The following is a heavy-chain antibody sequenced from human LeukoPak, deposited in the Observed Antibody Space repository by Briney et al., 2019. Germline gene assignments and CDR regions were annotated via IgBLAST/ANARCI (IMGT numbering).Heavy chain of an antibody. Sequence: ASVKVSCKASGYTFTSYGISWVRQAPGQGLEWMGWISAYNGNTNYAQKLQGRVTMTTDTSTSTAYMELRSLRSDDTAVYYCARSRVYDFWSGYYDGSYYYYYMDVWGKGTTVTVSS. J-gene: IGHJ6*03. CDR2: ISAYNGNT. D-gene: IGHD3-3*01. CDR3: ARSRVYDFWSGYYDGSYYYYYMDV. CDR1: GYTFTSYG. V-gene: IGHV1-18*01.